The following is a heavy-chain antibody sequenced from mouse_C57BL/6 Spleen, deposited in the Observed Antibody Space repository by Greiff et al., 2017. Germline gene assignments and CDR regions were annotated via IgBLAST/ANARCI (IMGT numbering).Heavy chain of an antibody. D-gene: IGHD2-5*01. V-gene: IGHV1-9*01. Sequence: VQLQQSGAELMKPGASVKLSCTATGYTFTGYWIEWVQQRPGHGLEWIGEILPGSGSTNYNEKFKGKATFTADTASNTAYMQLSSLTTEDSAIYYCARGRLYYSNYDYAMDYWGQGTSVTVSS. CDR1: GYTFTGYW. J-gene: IGHJ4*01. CDR3: ARGRLYYSNYDYAMDY. CDR2: ILPGSGST.